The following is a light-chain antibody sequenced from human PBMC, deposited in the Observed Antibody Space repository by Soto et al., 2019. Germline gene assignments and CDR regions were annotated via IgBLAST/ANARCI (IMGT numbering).Light chain of an antibody. CDR1: QSISSR. J-gene: IGKJ1*01. CDR3: QHYNGYSG. Sequence: DIQMTQSPSTLSASIGDRVTITCRASQSISSRLAWFQQSPGKAPKLLIYDVSTLERGVPSRFSGSGSETEFTLTLSSLQPDDFASYYCQHYNGYSGFGQGTKVDIK. V-gene: IGKV1-5*01. CDR2: DVS.